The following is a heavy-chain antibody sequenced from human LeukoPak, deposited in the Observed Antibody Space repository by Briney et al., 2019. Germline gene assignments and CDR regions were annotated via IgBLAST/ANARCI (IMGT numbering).Heavy chain of an antibody. Sequence: GRSLRLSCAASGFTFSSYGMHWVRQAPGKGLEWVAVIWYDGSNKYYVDSVKGRFTISRDNAKNTLYLQMYSLRAEDTAVYYCARDDFYYYYMDVWGKGTTVTVSS. CDR1: GFTFSSYG. CDR3: ARDDFYYYYMDV. CDR2: IWYDGSNK. J-gene: IGHJ6*03. V-gene: IGHV3-33*01. D-gene: IGHD2-21*02.